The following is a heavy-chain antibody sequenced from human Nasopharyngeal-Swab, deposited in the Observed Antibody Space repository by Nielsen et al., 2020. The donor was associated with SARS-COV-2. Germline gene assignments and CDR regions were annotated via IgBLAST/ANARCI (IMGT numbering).Heavy chain of an antibody. D-gene: IGHD1-1*01. J-gene: IGHJ6*02. Sequence: SETLSLTWTYKGASFTGIFWNWVRQPPGKGLEWIGEVSHSGTATYNPSLTGRVTISLDTAWSQFSLRLSSLSDADTAVYFCARGGQDNALDVWDQGAKVAVSS. CDR1: GASFTGIF. CDR3: ARGGQDNALDV. V-gene: IGHV4-34*01. CDR2: VSHSGTA.